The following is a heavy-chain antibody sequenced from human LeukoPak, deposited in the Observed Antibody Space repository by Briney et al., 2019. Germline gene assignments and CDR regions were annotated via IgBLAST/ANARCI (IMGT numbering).Heavy chain of an antibody. Sequence: ASVTVSCKASGYTFTSYDIHWVRQATGQGREWMGWMNPNSGNTGYAQKFQGRVTMTRNTSISTAYMELSSLRSEDTAVYYCARGSHTIFGVVIISVGNDYWGQGTLVTVSS. CDR3: ARGSHTIFGVVIISVGNDY. V-gene: IGHV1-8*01. CDR2: MNPNSGNT. CDR1: GYTFTSYD. J-gene: IGHJ4*02. D-gene: IGHD3-3*01.